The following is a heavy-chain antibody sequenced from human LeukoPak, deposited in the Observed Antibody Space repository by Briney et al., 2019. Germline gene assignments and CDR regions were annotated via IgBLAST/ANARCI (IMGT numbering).Heavy chain of an antibody. CDR1: GFTFSSYW. D-gene: IGHD2-8*01. J-gene: IGHJ4*02. CDR2: IKGDGSEK. V-gene: IGHV3-7*01. CDR3: ARALIGYYFDY. Sequence: GGSLRLSCAASGFTFSSYWMSWVRQAPGKGLEWVANIKGDGSEKYYVDSVKGRFSISRDNAKNFLYLQVNSLRADDTAVYYCARALIGYYFDYWGQGTLVTVSS.